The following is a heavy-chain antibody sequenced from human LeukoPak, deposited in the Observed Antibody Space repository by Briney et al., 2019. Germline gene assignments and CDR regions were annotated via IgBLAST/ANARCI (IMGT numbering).Heavy chain of an antibody. CDR1: GGSISSYY. CDR3: ARGSSRKYYFDY. Sequence: SETLSLTCTVSGGSISSYYWSWIRQPPGKGLEWIGEINHSGSTNYNPSLKSRVTISVDTSKNQFSLKLSSVTAADTAVYYCARGSSRKYYFDYWGQGTLVTVSS. V-gene: IGHV4-34*01. CDR2: INHSGST. J-gene: IGHJ4*02.